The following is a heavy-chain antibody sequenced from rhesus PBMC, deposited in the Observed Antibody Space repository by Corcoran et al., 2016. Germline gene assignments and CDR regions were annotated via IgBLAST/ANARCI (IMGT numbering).Heavy chain of an antibody. J-gene: IGHJ4*01. CDR3: ARAKYSNYRD. CDR2: IYGRSGST. CDR1: CGSIRHNYY. D-gene: IGHD4-23*01. V-gene: IGHV4S7*01. Sequence: QVQLQESGPGLVKPSEPLSLTCAVSCGSIRHNYYWNWIRQPPGKGREWIGKIYGRSGSTYYNPSLKSRVTISKDTSKNQFSLKLSSVTAADTAVYYGARAKYSNYRDWGQGVLVTVSS.